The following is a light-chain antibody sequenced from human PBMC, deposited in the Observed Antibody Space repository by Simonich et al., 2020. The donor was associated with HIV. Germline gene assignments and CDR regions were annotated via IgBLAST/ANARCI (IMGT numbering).Light chain of an antibody. V-gene: IGKV4-1*01. Sequence: DIVMTQSPDSLAVSLGERATINCKSSQSVLYSSNNKNYLVWYQQKQGQPPKLLIYGASTRESGVPDRFSGSGSGTDFTLTISSLQAEDVAVYYCQQYYSTPPYTFGQGTKLEIK. J-gene: IGKJ2*01. CDR1: QSVLYSSNNKNY. CDR3: QQYYSTPPYT. CDR2: GAS.